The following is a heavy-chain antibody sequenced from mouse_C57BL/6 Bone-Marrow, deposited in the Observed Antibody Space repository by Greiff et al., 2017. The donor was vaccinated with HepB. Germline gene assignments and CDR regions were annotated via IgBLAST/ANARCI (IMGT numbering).Heavy chain of an antibody. CDR3: ASSRQLRPFAY. D-gene: IGHD3-2*02. J-gene: IGHJ3*01. V-gene: IGHV3-8*01. Sequence: EVKLVESGPGLAKPSQTLSLTCSVTGYSITSYYWNWIRNFPGNKLEYMGYISYSGSTYYNPSLKSRISITRDTSKNQYYLQLNSVTTEDTATYYCASSRQLRPFAYWGQGTLVTVSA. CDR1: GYSITSYY. CDR2: ISYSGST.